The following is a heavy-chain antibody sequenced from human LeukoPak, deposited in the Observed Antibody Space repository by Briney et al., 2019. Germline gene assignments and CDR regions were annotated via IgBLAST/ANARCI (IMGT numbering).Heavy chain of an antibody. Sequence: SETLSLTCTVSGGSISSYYWSWIRQPPGKGLEWIGYTYYSGSTNYNPSLKSRVTISVDTSKNQFSLKLSSVTAADTAVYYCARQHCSGGSCYSNGLDYWGQGTLVTVSS. CDR3: ARQHCSGGSCYSNGLDY. D-gene: IGHD2-15*01. V-gene: IGHV4-59*08. CDR2: TYYSGST. CDR1: GGSISSYY. J-gene: IGHJ4*02.